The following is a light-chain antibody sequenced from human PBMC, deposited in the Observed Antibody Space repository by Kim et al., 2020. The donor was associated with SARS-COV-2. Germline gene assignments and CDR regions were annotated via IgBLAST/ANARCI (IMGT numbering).Light chain of an antibody. CDR2: YDS. J-gene: IGLJ2*01. V-gene: IGLV3-21*04. CDR1: NIGSKS. CDR3: QVWDISSDQVV. Sequence: SYELTQPPSVSVAPGKTGRITCGGNNIGSKSVHWYQQKPGQAPVLVIYYDSDRPSGIPERFSGSNSGNTATLTISRVEAGDEADYYCQVWDISSDQVVFGGGTQLTVL.